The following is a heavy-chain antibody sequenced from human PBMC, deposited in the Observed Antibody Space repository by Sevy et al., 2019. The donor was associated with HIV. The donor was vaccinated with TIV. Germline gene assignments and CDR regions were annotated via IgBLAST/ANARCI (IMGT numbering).Heavy chain of an antibody. V-gene: IGHV1-69*13. J-gene: IGHJ3*02. Sequence: ASVKVSCKASGGTFSSYAISWVRQAPGQGLEWIGGIIPIFGTANYAQKFQGRVTITADESTSTAYMELSSLRSEDTAVYYCARLDTEDAFDIWGQGTMVTVSS. CDR2: IIPIFGTA. D-gene: IGHD3-9*01. CDR1: GGTFSSYA. CDR3: ARLDTEDAFDI.